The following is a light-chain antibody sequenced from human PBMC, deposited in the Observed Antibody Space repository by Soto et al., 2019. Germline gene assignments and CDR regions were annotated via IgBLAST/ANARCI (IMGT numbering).Light chain of an antibody. V-gene: IGKV3-20*01. CDR3: QQYGSSPPIT. CDR2: GAS. J-gene: IGKJ5*01. Sequence: EIVLTQSPGTLSLSPGKRATRSCRASQSVSSCYLAWYQQKPGQAPRLLIYGASGRATGIPDRFSGSGSGTDFTLTISRLEPEDFAVYYCQQYGSSPPITFGQGTRLEIK. CDR1: QSVSSCY.